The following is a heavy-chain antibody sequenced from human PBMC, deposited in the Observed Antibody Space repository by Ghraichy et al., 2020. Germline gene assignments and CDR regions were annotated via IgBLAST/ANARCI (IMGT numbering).Heavy chain of an antibody. CDR2: IYHSGST. D-gene: IGHD3-3*01. J-gene: IGHJ6*02. CDR3: ARDRPPAEYDFWSGFAYGMDV. Sequence: SETLSLTCTVSGYSISGAYYWGWIRQPPGKGLEWIGSIYHSGSTYYNPSLKSRVTISVDTSKNQFSLKLSSVTAADTAVYYCARDRPPAEYDFWSGFAYGMDVWGQGTTVTVSS. CDR1: GYSISGAYY. V-gene: IGHV4-38-2*02.